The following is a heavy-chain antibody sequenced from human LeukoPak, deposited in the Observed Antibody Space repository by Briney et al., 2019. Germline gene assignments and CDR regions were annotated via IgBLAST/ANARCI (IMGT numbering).Heavy chain of an antibody. CDR1: GFTFSSYG. V-gene: IGHV3-33*01. Sequence: PGGSLRLSCAASGFTFSSYGMHWVRQAPGKGLEWVAVIWYDGSNKYYADSVKGRFTISRDNSKNTLYLQMNSLRAEDTAVYYCARHRVDTASFDYWGQGTLVTVSS. D-gene: IGHD5-18*01. J-gene: IGHJ4*02. CDR3: ARHRVDTASFDY. CDR2: IWYDGSNK.